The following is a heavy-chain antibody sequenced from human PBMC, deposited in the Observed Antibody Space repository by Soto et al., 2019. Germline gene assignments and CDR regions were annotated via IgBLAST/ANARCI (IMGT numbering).Heavy chain of an antibody. J-gene: IGHJ4*02. CDR2: INHSGST. CDR3: ARGGDSLRYYDSTVFDY. V-gene: IGHV4-34*01. Sequence: QVQLQQWGAGLLKPSETLSLTCAVYGGSFSGYYWSWIRQPPGKGLEWIGEINHSGSTNYNPSLKSRVTISVDTSKNQFSLKLSSVTAADTAVYYCARGGDSLRYYDSTVFDYWGQGTLVTVSS. CDR1: GGSFSGYY. D-gene: IGHD3-22*01.